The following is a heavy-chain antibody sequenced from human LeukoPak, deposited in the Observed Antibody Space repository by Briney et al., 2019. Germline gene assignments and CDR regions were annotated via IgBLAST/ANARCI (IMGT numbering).Heavy chain of an antibody. D-gene: IGHD6-19*01. CDR2: INHSGST. CDR3: ARDGIAVAGTLDFDY. CDR1: GGSFSGYY. V-gene: IGHV4-34*01. Sequence: SETLSLTCAVYGGSFSGYYWSWIRQPPGKGLEWIGEINHSGSTNYNPSLKSRVTISVDTSKNQFSLKLSSVTAADTAVYYCARDGIAVAGTLDFDYWGQGTLVTVSS. J-gene: IGHJ4*02.